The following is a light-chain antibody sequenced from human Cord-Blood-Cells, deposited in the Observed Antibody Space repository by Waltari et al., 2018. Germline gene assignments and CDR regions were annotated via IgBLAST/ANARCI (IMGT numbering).Light chain of an antibody. CDR2: CAS. J-gene: IGKJ1*01. CDR3: QQYNNWPPWT. V-gene: IGKV3-15*01. Sequence: EIVMTQSPATLSVSPGERATLSCRASQSVSRNLACYQQKPGQAPRLLIYCASTRATGIPARFSGSGSGTEFTLTISSLQAEDFAVYYCQQYNNWPPWTFGQGTKVEIK. CDR1: QSVSRN.